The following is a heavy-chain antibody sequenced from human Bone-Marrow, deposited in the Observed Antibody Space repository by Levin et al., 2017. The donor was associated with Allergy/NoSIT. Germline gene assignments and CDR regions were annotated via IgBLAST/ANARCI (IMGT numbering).Heavy chain of an antibody. CDR1: GFSFIDYH. J-gene: IGHJ4*02. CDR3: ARDSTPLPGSYFDY. Sequence: LVASVKVSCKASGFSFIDYHIHWFRQAPGQGLEWMAWIDCKRGNTNYAPKFQGRVTVTRDTSMNTAHMELRNLTSDDTAVYYCARDSTPLPGSYFDYWGQGVVVTVSS. V-gene: IGHV1-2*03. CDR2: IDCKRGNT. D-gene: IGHD4-23*01.